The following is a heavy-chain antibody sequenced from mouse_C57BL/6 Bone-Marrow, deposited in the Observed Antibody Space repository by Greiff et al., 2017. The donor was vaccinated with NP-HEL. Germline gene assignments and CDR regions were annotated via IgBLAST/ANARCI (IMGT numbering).Heavy chain of an antibody. CDR3: TPLMAVLPPY. CDR1: GFNIKDDY. CDR2: IDPENGDT. J-gene: IGHJ3*01. V-gene: IGHV14-4*01. D-gene: IGHD1-1*02. Sequence: VQLQQSGAELVRPGASVKLSCTASGFNIKDDYMHWVKQRPEPGLEWIGWIDPENGDTEYASKFQGKATITADTSSNTAYLQLSSLTSEDTAVYYCTPLMAVLPPYWGQGTLVTVSA.